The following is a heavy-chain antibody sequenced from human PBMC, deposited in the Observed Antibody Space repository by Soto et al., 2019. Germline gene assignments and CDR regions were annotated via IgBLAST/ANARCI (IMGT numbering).Heavy chain of an antibody. CDR2: IKSKTDCGTT. J-gene: IGHJ4*02. Sequence: PGGSLRLSCAAPVFTFSNAWMRLVRQAPGKGLEWVGRIKSKTDCGTTDYAAPVKGRFTISRDDSKNTLYLQMNSLKTEDTAVYYCTTDLLGGSGSLDYWGQGTMVAVSS. CDR3: TTDLLGGSGSLDY. CDR1: VFTFSNAW. V-gene: IGHV3-15*01. D-gene: IGHD3-10*01.